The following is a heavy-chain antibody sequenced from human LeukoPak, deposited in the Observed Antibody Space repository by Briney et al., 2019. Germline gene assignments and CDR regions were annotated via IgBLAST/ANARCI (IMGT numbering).Heavy chain of an antibody. CDR1: GGSFSGYY. J-gene: IGHJ4*02. V-gene: IGHV4-34*01. Sequence: SETLSLTCAVYGGSFSGYYWSWIRQPPGKGLEWIGEINHSGSTNYNPSLKGRVTISVDTSKNQFSLKLSSVTAADTAVYYCASGERGYSYGPLDYWGQGTLVTVSS. CDR2: INHSGST. D-gene: IGHD5-18*01. CDR3: ASGERGYSYGPLDY.